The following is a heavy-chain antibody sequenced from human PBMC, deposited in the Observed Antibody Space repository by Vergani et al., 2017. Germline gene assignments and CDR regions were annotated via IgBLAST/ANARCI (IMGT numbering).Heavy chain of an antibody. CDR2: IYTSGST. CDR3: ARDAGYCSNASCYLAAFYI. Sequence: QVQLQESGPGLVKASQTLSLICTVSGGSIGSGNFYWSWIRQPAGKGLDWIGRIYTSGSTNYNPSLQSRVTISVDTSKNQFSLKLSSVTAADTAMYYCARDAGYCSNASCYLAAFYIWGQGTLVTVSS. D-gene: IGHD2-2*01. CDR1: GGSIGSGNFY. J-gene: IGHJ3*02. V-gene: IGHV4-61*02.